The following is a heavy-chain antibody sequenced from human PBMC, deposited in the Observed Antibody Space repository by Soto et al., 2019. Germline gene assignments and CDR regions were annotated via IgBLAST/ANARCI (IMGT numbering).Heavy chain of an antibody. J-gene: IGHJ5*02. CDR1: GYTFTGYY. CDR3: ARGRRVAAAGKQPNWFDP. CDR2: INPNSGGT. V-gene: IGHV1-2*04. D-gene: IGHD6-13*01. Sequence: QVQLVQSGAEVKKPGASVKVSCKASGYTFTGYYMQWVRQAPGQWLEWMGWINPNSGGTNYAQKFQGWVTMTRDTSISTAYMELSRLRSDDTAVYYCARGRRVAAAGKQPNWFDPWGQGTLVTVSS.